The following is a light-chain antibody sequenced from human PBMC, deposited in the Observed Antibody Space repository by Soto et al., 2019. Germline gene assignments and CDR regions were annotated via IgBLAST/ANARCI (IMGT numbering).Light chain of an antibody. V-gene: IGKV1-27*01. Sequence: DIQMTQSPSSLSASVGDRVTITCRASEGISIYLAWFQQKPGKVPKLLIYAASTLQSGVPSRFSGSGSGTDFTLTISSLQTEDVATYDCQKYNSAPLTFGGGTKVEIK. CDR3: QKYNSAPLT. J-gene: IGKJ4*01. CDR1: EGISIY. CDR2: AAS.